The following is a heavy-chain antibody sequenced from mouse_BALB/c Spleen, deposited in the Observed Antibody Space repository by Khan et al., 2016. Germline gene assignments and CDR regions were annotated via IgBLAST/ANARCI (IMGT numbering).Heavy chain of an antibody. V-gene: IGHV3-2*02. CDR3: ARGRSYYFDY. CDR1: GYSITSDYA. J-gene: IGHJ2*01. D-gene: IGHD1-1*01. Sequence: VQLKESGPGLVKPSQSLSLTCTVTGYSITSDYAWNWIRQFPGNKLEWMGYISYSGSTSYNPSLKSRISITRDTSKNQFFLQFNSVTTEDAATXYCARGRSYYFDYWGQGTTLTVSS. CDR2: ISYSGST.